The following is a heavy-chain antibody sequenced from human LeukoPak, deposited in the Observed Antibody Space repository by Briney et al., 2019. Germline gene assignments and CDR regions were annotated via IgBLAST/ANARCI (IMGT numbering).Heavy chain of an antibody. V-gene: IGHV4-4*02. Sequence: PSEPLSLTCAVSGGSISSSNWWSWVRHPPGKGLEGIGEIYHSGSTNYNPSLKSRVTISVDKSKNQFSLKLSSVTAADTAVYYCARSGIEATNSYYFDYWGQGTLVTVSS. D-gene: IGHD2-21*01. CDR2: IYHSGST. CDR1: GGSISSSNW. J-gene: IGHJ4*02. CDR3: ARSGIEATNSYYFDY.